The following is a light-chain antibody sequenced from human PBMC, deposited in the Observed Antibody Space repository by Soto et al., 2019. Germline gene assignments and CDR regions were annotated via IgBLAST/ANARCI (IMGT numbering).Light chain of an antibody. CDR3: QQYDGSPLT. J-gene: IGKJ4*01. CDR2: GAS. V-gene: IGKV3-20*01. CDR1: QNVSHNY. Sequence: EIVLTQSPGTLSLSPGERATLSCRASQNVSHNYLAWYQQNPGQAPRLLIYGASSRATGIPDRFSGSGSGTDFTLTINRLEPEDFAVFFCQQYDGSPLTFGGGTKVDIK.